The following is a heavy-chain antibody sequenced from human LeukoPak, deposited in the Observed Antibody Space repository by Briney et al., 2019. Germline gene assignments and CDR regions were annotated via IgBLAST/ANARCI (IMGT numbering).Heavy chain of an antibody. Sequence: KASETLSLTCTVSGGSVSSGSYYWSWIRQPPGKGLEWIGYIYYSGSTNYNPSLKSRVTISVDTSKNQFSLKLSSVTAADTAVYYCARAGKLEPIDYWGQGTLVTVSS. CDR3: ARAGKLEPIDY. D-gene: IGHD1-1*01. CDR2: IYYSGST. J-gene: IGHJ4*02. V-gene: IGHV4-61*01. CDR1: GGSVSSGSYY.